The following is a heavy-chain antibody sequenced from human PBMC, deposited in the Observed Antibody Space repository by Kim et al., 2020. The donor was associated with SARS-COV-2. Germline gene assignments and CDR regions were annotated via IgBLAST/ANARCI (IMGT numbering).Heavy chain of an antibody. V-gene: IGHV3-30*04. J-gene: IGHJ6*02. CDR1: GFTFSSYA. CDR2: ISYDGSNK. Sequence: GGSLRLSCAASGFTFSSYAMHWVRQAPGKGLEWVAVISYDGSNKYYADSVKGRFTISRDNSKNTLYLQMNSLRAEDTAVYYCARDLEGYGDNSSPYYYYGMDVWGQGTTVTVSS. D-gene: IGHD4-17*01. CDR3: ARDLEGYGDNSSPYYYYGMDV.